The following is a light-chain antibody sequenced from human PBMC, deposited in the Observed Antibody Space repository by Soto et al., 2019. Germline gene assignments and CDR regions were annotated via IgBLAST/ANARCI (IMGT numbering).Light chain of an antibody. Sequence: DIQMTQSPSSLSASVGDKVTITCRASQDVXIWLAWFQQKPGEAPKLLIYGASSLQSGVPSRFSGTGSGTDFTLTINSLQPEDFATYYCLQAKSFPRTFGGGTKVEVK. CDR1: QDVXIW. V-gene: IGKV1-12*01. CDR2: GAS. J-gene: IGKJ4*01. CDR3: LQAKSFPRT.